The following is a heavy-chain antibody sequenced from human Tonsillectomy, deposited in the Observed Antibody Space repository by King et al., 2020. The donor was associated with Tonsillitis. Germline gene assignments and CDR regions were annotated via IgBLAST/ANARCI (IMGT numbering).Heavy chain of an antibody. CDR3: ARGGLISIPQDFDS. Sequence: VQLVESGGGLVKPGGSPRLSCAASGFIFSHYNMNWVRQAPGKGLEWVSSISGNGNYIYYADSVKGRFTISRDNAQNSLYLQMNSLRAEDTANYYCARGGLISIPQDFDSWGQGTLVTVSS. J-gene: IGHJ4*02. D-gene: IGHD2-21*01. CDR1: GFIFSHYN. V-gene: IGHV3-21*06. CDR2: ISGNGNYI.